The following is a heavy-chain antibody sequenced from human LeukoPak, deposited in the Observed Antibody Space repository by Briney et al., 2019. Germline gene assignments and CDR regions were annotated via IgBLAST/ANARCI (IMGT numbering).Heavy chain of an antibody. Sequence: PSETLSLTCTVSGGSISSGGYYWSWIRQPPGKGLEWIGEINHSGSTNYNPSLKSRVTISVDTSKNQFSLKLSSVTAADTAVYYCARGLGNLGICFMGSCYLTPFDYWGQGTLVTVSS. CDR2: INHSGST. J-gene: IGHJ4*02. CDR3: ARGLGNLGICFMGSCYLTPFDY. V-gene: IGHV4-39*07. D-gene: IGHD2-15*01. CDR1: GGSISSGGYY.